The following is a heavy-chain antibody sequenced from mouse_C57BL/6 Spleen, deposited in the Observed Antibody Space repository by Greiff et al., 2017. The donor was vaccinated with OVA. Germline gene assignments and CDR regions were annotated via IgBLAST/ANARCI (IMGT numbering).Heavy chain of an antibody. CDR2: REEEEGER. J-gene: IGHJ3*01. CDR3: VGPSSY. CDR1: GFTFTDYY. Sequence: EVQLQQSGAELVKPGASVKLSCTASGFTFTDYYMHWVKQRTEQGLEWRGRREEEEGERKDAPKFQGKATITADTSSNTAYLQLSSLTSEDTAVYYCVGPSSYWGQGTLVTVSA. D-gene: IGHD2-10*02. V-gene: IGHV14-2*01.